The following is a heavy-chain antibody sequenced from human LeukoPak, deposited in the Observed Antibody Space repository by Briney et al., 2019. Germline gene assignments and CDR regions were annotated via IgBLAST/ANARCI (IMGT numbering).Heavy chain of an antibody. CDR1: GGSISSYY. CDR3: AGGYDPDSFDC. V-gene: IGHV4-59*01. CDR2: IYYSGST. D-gene: IGHD5-12*01. J-gene: IGHJ4*02. Sequence: SETLSLTCTVSGGSISSYYWSWIRQPPGKGLEWIGYIYYSGSTNYNPSLKSRVTISVGTSKNQFSLKLSSVTAADTAVYYCAGGYDPDSFDCWGQGTLVTVSS.